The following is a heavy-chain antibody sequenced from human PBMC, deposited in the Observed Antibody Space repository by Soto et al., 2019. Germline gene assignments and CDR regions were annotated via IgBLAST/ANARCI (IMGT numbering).Heavy chain of an antibody. V-gene: IGHV5-51*01. D-gene: IGHD6-19*01. CDR3: ARRRSSGWYWFDP. J-gene: IGHJ5*02. CDR2: IYPGDSDT. CDR1: GYSFTSYG. Sequence: VESLNISCKVSGYSFTSYGIGWVRQMPGKGLEWMGIIYPGDSDTRYSPSFQGQVTISADKSISTAYLQWSSLKASDTAMYYCARRRSSGWYWFDPWGQGTMVTVSS.